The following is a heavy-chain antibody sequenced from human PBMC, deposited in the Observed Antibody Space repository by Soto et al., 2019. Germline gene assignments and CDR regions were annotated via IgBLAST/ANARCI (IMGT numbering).Heavy chain of an antibody. D-gene: IGHD4-4*01. CDR1: GFTCSRYW. V-gene: IGHV3-74*01. J-gene: IGHJ5*02. CDR3: VRGKDQYNTLTYSYYDQ. Sequence: EVQLVESGGGLVQPGGSLRLSCAASGFTCSRYWMHWVRQAPGEGLMWVSRINSDGSMTSYADSVKGRFTISRDNAKNTVYLHMNSLRAEDTARYYCVRGKDQYNTLTYSYYDQWGQETLVTVSS. CDR2: INSDGSMT.